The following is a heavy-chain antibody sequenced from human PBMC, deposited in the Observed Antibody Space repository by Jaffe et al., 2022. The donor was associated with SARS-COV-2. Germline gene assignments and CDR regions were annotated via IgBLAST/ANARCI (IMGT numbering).Heavy chain of an antibody. Sequence: EVQLVESGGGLVQPGGSLRLSCAASGFTFSSYWMSWVRQAPGKGLEWVANIKQDGSEKYYVDSVKGRFTISRDNAKNSLYLQMNSLRAEDTAVYYCARDSGYSSGWYRISYGMDVWGQGTTVTVSS. V-gene: IGHV3-7*03. J-gene: IGHJ6*02. D-gene: IGHD6-19*01. CDR1: GFTFSSYW. CDR2: IKQDGSEK. CDR3: ARDSGYSSGWYRISYGMDV.